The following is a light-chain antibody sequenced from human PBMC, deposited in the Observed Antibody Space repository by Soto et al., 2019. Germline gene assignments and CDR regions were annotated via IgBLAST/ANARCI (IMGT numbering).Light chain of an antibody. CDR2: AAS. Sequence: DIKMTQSPSTLSSSVGDTVTITCRASESIDNWLAWYQQKPGKAPKLLIFAASTLVRGVPSRFSGSGSGTDFTLTISSLQPEDFATYYCQQLNSYPRTFGQGTKLDIK. CDR3: QQLNSYPRT. V-gene: IGKV1-5*01. CDR1: ESIDNW. J-gene: IGKJ1*01.